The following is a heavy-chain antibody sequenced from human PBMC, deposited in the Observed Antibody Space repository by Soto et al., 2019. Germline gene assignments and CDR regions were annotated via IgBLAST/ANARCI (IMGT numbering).Heavy chain of an antibody. CDR1: GFSLNTDGEG. Sequence: QITLKESGPTQVKPTQTLTLTCSFSGFSLNTDGEGVGWVRQPPGEALERLALMYWDDDERYSPSLKTRLTITKDPSKNQVVLIMTNMDPVDTATYYCAHSRNLITEDAQVGDFDYWGQGTLVTVSS. CDR3: AHSRNLITEDAQVGDFDY. V-gene: IGHV2-5*02. D-gene: IGHD3-10*01. CDR2: MYWDDDE. J-gene: IGHJ4*02.